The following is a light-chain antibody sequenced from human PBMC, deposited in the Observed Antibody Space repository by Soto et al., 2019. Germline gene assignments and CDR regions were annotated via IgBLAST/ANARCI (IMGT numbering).Light chain of an antibody. CDR3: GSWDSSLSAYV. CDR2: DDN. Sequence: QSVLTQXPSVSAAPGQKVTISCSGSSSNIGGNSVSWYQQLPGTAPKLLIYDDNKRPSGIPDRFSGSKSGTSATLGITGFQTGDEADYYCGSWDSSLSAYVFGTGTKV. J-gene: IGLJ1*01. V-gene: IGLV1-51*01. CDR1: SSNIGGNS.